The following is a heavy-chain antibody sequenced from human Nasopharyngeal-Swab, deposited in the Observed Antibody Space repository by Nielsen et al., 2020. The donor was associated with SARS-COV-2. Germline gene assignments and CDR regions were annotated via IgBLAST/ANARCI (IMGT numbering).Heavy chain of an antibody. Sequence: VRQAPGKGLEWVSAISGSGGSTYYADSVKGRFTISRDNSKNTLYLQMNSLRAEDTAVYYCAKNRRAAAGNFDYWGQGTLGTVSS. V-gene: IGHV3-23*01. D-gene: IGHD6-13*01. CDR2: ISGSGGST. J-gene: IGHJ4*02. CDR3: AKNRRAAAGNFDY.